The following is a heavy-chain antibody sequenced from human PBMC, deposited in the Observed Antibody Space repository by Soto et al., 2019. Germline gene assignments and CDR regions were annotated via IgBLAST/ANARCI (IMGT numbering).Heavy chain of an antibody. D-gene: IGHD2-2*02. CDR1: GFTFSSYG. J-gene: IGHJ6*02. Sequence: GGSLRLSCAASGFTFSSYGMHWVRQAPGKGLEWVAVISYDGSNKYYADSVKGRFTISRDNSKNTLYLQMNSLRAEDTAVYYCARSTTVVPAAIRNYYYGMDVWGQGTTVTVSS. CDR2: ISYDGSNK. CDR3: ARSTTVVPAAIRNYYYGMDV. V-gene: IGHV3-30*03.